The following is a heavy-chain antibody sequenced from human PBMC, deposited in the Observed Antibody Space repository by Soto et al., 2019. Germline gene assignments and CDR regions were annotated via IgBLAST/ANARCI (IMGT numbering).Heavy chain of an antibody. CDR2: IFHTGSA. Sequence: QVQLQESGPGLMKPSGTLSLTCAVSGGSITSNWWSWVRQPPGKGLEWIAEIFHTGSANYNPSLMSRLTLSMDKSKNPLSLNLNSVTAADTAVYYCARHIAVSGTRGFDHWGQGTLVTVSS. D-gene: IGHD2-21*01. V-gene: IGHV4-4*02. CDR1: GGSITSNW. J-gene: IGHJ4*02. CDR3: ARHIAVSGTRGFDH.